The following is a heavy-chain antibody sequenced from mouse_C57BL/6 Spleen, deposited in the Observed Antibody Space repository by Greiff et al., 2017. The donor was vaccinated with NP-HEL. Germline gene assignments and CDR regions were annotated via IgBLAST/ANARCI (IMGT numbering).Heavy chain of an antibody. CDR3: ARQAGGENYAMDY. V-gene: IGHV5-12*01. J-gene: IGHJ4*01. CDR2: ISNGGGST. CDR1: GFTFSDYY. Sequence: DVKLVESGGGLVQPGGSLKLSCAASGFTFSDYYMYWVRQTPEKRLEWVAYISNGGGSTYYPDTVKGRFTISRDNAKNTLYLQMSRLKSEDTAMYYCARQAGGENYAMDYWGQGTSVTVSS.